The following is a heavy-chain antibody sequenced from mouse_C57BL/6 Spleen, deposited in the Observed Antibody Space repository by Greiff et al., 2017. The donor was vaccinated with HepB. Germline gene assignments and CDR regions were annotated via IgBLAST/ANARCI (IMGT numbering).Heavy chain of an antibody. J-gene: IGHJ4*01. D-gene: IGHD1-1*01. CDR1: GYTFTSYG. CDR2: IYPRSGNT. V-gene: IGHV1-81*01. Sequence: VQLQQSGAELARPGASVKLSCKASGYTFTSYGISWVKQRTGQGLEWIGEIYPRSGNTYYNEKFKGKATLTADKSSSTAYMELRSLTSEDSAVYFGARFCYGSSPNYYAMDYWGQGTSVTVSS. CDR3: ARFCYGSSPNYYAMDY.